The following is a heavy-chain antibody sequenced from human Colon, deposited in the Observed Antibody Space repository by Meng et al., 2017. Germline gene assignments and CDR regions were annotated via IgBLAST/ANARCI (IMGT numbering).Heavy chain of an antibody. D-gene: IGHD4-17*01. CDR3: ARRPPDYGDYNWFDP. CDR2: IIPAFGTT. J-gene: IGHJ5*02. V-gene: IGHV1-69*01. CDR1: GGTFSGFA. Sequence: GHVVRAGAAMKNLGSSGKVSCKAPGGTFSGFAMAWLRQAPGQGLEWMGGIIPAFGTTTYARQFEGRLTITADEATSTAYMELSSLTSDDTAVYYCARRPPDYGDYNWFDPWGQGTLVTVSS.